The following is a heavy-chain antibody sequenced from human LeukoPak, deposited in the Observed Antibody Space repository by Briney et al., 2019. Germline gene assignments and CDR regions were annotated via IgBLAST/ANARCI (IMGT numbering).Heavy chain of an antibody. Sequence: GGSLRLSCSASGFTFSSYAMHWARQAPGKGLEYVSAISSNGGSTYYADSVKGRFTISRDNSKNTLYLQTSSLRAEDTAVYYCVKSMVRGINWFDPWGQGTLVTVSS. CDR2: ISSNGGST. J-gene: IGHJ5*02. V-gene: IGHV3-64D*06. CDR3: VKSMVRGINWFDP. CDR1: GFTFSSYA. D-gene: IGHD3-10*01.